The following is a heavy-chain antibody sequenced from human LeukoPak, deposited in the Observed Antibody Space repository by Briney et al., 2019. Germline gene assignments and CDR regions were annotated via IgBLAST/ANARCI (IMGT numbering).Heavy chain of an antibody. V-gene: IGHV3-7*01. CDR2: IKQDGSEK. J-gene: IGHJ4*02. CDR3: ARERESGWYRSAGRPYDY. CDR1: GFTFSSYW. Sequence: PWGSLRLSCAASGFTFSSYWMSWVRQVPGKGLEWVANIKQDGSEKYYVDSVKGRFTISRDNAKNSLYLQMNSLRAEDTAVYYCARERESGWYRSAGRPYDYWGQGTLVTVSS. D-gene: IGHD6-19*01.